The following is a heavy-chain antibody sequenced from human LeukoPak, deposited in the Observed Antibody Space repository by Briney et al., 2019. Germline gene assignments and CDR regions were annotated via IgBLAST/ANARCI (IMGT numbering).Heavy chain of an antibody. D-gene: IGHD1/OR15-1a*01. V-gene: IGHV4-59*01. CDR3: VVAPLRWNKDY. CDR1: GGSISSYY. J-gene: IGHJ4*02. CDR2: IYYSGST. Sequence: SETLSLTCTVSGGSISSYYWSWIRQPPGKGLEWIGYIYYSGSTNYNPSLKSRVTISVDTSKNQFSLKLSSVTAADTAVYYCVVAPLRWNKDYWGQGTLVTVSS.